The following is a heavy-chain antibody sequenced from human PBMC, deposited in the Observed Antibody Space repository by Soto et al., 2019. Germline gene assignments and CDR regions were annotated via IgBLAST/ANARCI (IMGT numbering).Heavy chain of an antibody. CDR3: ARGRYSLFDY. D-gene: IGHD5-18*01. J-gene: IGHJ4*02. CDR1: GGSFSGYY. Sequence: QVQLQQWGAGLLKPSETLSLTCAVYGGSFSGYYWSWIRQPPGKGLEWMGEINHSGSTNYNPSLKSRVTISVDTSKNQFSLKLSSVTAADTAVYYCARGRYSLFDYWGQGTLVTVSS. V-gene: IGHV4-34*01. CDR2: INHSGST.